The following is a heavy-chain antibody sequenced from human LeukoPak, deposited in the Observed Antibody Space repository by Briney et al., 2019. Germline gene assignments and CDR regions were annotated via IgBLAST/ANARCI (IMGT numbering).Heavy chain of an antibody. J-gene: IGHJ4*02. CDR1: GFTFSSYA. CDR2: ISGSGDNT. Sequence: GGSLRLSCAASGFTFSSYAMSWVRQAPGKGLEWVSGISGSGDNTYYADSVKGRFTISRDNSKDTLYVQVNSLGTEDTAAYYCAKGSYYDSSGSFYFDYWGQGTLVTVS. D-gene: IGHD3-22*01. V-gene: IGHV3-23*01. CDR3: AKGSYYDSSGSFYFDY.